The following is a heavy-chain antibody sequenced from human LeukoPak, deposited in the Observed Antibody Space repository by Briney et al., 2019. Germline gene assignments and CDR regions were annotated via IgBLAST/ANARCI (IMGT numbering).Heavy chain of an antibody. Sequence: GSLRLSCAASGFTFSSYWMHWVRQAPGKGLVWVSRINSDGSSTNYADSVKGRFTISRDNAKNSLYLQMNSLRAEDTAVYYCATLGELGPDYWGQGTLVTVSS. J-gene: IGHJ4*02. CDR1: GFTFSSYW. CDR3: ATLGELGPDY. V-gene: IGHV3-74*01. D-gene: IGHD3-10*01. CDR2: INSDGSST.